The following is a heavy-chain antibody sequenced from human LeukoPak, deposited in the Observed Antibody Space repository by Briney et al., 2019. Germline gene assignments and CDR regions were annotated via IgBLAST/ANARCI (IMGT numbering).Heavy chain of an antibody. CDR2: ISYDGSNK. Sequence: GGSLRLSCAASGFTFSSYGMHWVRQAPGKGLEWVAVISYDGSNKYYADSVKGRFTISRDNSKNTLYLQMNSLRAEDTAAYYCAKEEWGYDILTGYDYWGQGTLVTVSS. D-gene: IGHD3-9*01. CDR3: AKEEWGYDILTGYDY. V-gene: IGHV3-30*18. CDR1: GFTFSSYG. J-gene: IGHJ4*02.